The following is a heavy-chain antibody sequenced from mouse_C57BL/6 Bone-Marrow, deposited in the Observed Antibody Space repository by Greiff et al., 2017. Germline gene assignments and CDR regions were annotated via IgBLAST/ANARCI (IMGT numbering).Heavy chain of an antibody. CDR1: GYTFTSSW. V-gene: IGHV1-7*01. D-gene: IGHD2-5*01. CDR2: IIPRSGYT. CDR3: ARAPYSNFFDY. Sequence: VQLQQSGAELAKPGASVKLSCTASGYTFTSSWMHWVKQRPVQGLEWIGYIIPRSGYTKYNQKFKDKATLTADKSASTAYMPLSSLTYEDSAVYYCARAPYSNFFDYWGQGTTLTVSS. J-gene: IGHJ2*01.